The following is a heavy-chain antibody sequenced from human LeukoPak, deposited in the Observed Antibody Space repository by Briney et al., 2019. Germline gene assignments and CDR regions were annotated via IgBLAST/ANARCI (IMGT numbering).Heavy chain of an antibody. CDR1: GFTFSSYS. D-gene: IGHD1-26*01. Sequence: PGGSLRLSCAASGFTFSSYSMNWVRQAPGKGLEWVSSISSSSSYIYYADSVKGRFTISRDNAKNSLYLQMNSLRAEDTAVYYCARGMLPRVGMRGYFDSWGQGILVTVSS. J-gene: IGHJ4*02. CDR3: ARGMLPRVGMRGYFDS. V-gene: IGHV3-21*01. CDR2: ISSSSSYI.